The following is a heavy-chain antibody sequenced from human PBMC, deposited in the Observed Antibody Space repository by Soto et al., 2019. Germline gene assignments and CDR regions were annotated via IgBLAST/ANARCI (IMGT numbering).Heavy chain of an antibody. J-gene: IGHJ6*02. CDR1: GYSFTSYW. CDR3: ARLGGVVQKDYYYYGMDV. CDR2: IYPGDSDT. D-gene: IGHD3-16*01. V-gene: IGHV5-51*01. Sequence: PGESLKISCKGSGYSFTSYWIGWVRQMPGKGLEWMGIIYPGDSDTRYSPSFQGQVTIXXXXXXXXXXXXXXXXXXXXXXXXXXARLGGVVQKDYYYYGMDVWGQGTTVTVSS.